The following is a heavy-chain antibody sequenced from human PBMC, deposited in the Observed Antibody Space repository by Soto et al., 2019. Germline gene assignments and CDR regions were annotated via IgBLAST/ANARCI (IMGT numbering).Heavy chain of an antibody. D-gene: IGHD6-19*01. J-gene: IGHJ3*02. CDR3: ATRGIAVSGTGGNSFDI. Sequence: QVQLVQSGAEVKKPGASVKVSCKASGYTFTSYAMNWVRQAPGQRLEWMGWINAGNGNTKYSQKFQGRVTITRDTSASTAYMEVSRLRSEDTVVYYCATRGIAVSGTGGNSFDIWGQGTMVTVSS. CDR1: GYTFTSYA. CDR2: INAGNGNT. V-gene: IGHV1-3*01.